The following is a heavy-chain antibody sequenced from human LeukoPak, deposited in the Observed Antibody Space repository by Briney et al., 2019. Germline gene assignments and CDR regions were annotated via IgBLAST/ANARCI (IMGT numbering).Heavy chain of an antibody. CDR3: ARDKWYYGFWSGYYSDY. J-gene: IGHJ4*02. CDR2: ISSSSSYI. CDR1: GFTFSSYS. Sequence: GGSLRLSCAASGFTFSSYSMNWVRQAPGKGLEWVSSISSSSSYIYYADSVKGRFTISRDNAKNSLYLQMNSLRAEDTAVYYCARDKWYYGFWSGYYSDYWGQGTLVTVSS. D-gene: IGHD3-3*01. V-gene: IGHV3-21*01.